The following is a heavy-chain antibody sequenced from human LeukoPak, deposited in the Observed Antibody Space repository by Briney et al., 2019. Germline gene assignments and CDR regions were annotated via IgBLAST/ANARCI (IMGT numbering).Heavy chain of an antibody. V-gene: IGHV4-30-2*03. D-gene: IGHD5-12*01. CDR2: IYSGGST. J-gene: IGHJ3*02. Sequence: SQTLSLTCTVSGGSISSGGYYWSWIRQSPGKGLEWIGNIYSGGSTYYTPSLKSRVTISVDTSKNQFSLKLSSVTAADTAIYFCARHSRSGSGGYENAFDIWGQGTMVTVSS. CDR3: ARHSRSGSGGYENAFDI. CDR1: GGSISSGGYY.